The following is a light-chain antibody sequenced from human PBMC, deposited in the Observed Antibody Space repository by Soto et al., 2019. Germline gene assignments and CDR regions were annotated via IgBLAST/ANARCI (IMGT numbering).Light chain of an antibody. Sequence: SYELTQPPSVSVAPGKTARITCGGNNIGSKSVHWYQQKPGQAPVRVIYYDSDRPSGIPERFSGSNSGNTATLTISRVEAGDEADYYCQVWDSSSDPVVFGGGTKVTVL. CDR2: YDS. CDR3: QVWDSSSDPVV. J-gene: IGLJ2*01. CDR1: NIGSKS. V-gene: IGLV3-21*04.